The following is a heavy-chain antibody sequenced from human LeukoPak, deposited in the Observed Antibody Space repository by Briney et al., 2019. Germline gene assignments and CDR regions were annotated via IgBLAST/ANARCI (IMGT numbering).Heavy chain of an antibody. CDR2: IYTGGST. Sequence: GGSLRLSCAASGFTVSSDYMSWVRQAPGKGLEWVSVIYTGGSTYYADFVKGRFTISRDNSKNTLYLQMNSLSVEDTAVYYCARVDSSGYYKLDYWGQGILVTVSS. CDR3: ARVDSSGYYKLDY. D-gene: IGHD3-22*01. J-gene: IGHJ4*02. V-gene: IGHV3-53*01. CDR1: GFTVSSDY.